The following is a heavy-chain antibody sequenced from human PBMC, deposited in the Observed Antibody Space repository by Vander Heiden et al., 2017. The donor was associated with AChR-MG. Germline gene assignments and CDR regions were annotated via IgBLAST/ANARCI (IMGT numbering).Heavy chain of an antibody. Sequence: QVQLVESGGGVVQPGRSLRLSCAASGFPFSSYGMHWGRQAPGKGLEWVAVIWYDGSNKYYADSVKGRFTISRDNSKNTLYLQMNSLRAEDTAVYYCAREAARTNSYYYYMDVWGKGTTVTVSS. CDR2: IWYDGSNK. CDR1: GFPFSSYG. V-gene: IGHV3-33*01. J-gene: IGHJ6*03. D-gene: IGHD1-1*01. CDR3: AREAARTNSYYYYMDV.